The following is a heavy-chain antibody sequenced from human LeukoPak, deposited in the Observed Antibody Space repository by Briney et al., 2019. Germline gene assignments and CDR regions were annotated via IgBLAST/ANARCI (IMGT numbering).Heavy chain of an antibody. CDR1: GLTFSSYW. V-gene: IGHV3-74*01. D-gene: IGHD1-26*01. Sequence: GGSLRLSCAASGLTFSSYWMHWVRQAPGKGLVWVSRINSDGSSTSYADSVKGRFTISRDDAKNTLYLQMNSLRAEDTAVYYCARDHSEWELLGLDAFDIWGQGTMVTVSS. CDR2: INSDGSST. CDR3: ARDHSEWELLGLDAFDI. J-gene: IGHJ3*02.